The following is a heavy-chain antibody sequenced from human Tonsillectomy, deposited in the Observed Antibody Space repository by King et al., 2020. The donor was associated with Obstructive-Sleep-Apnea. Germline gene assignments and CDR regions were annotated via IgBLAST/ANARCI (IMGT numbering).Heavy chain of an antibody. D-gene: IGHD2-2*03. J-gene: IGHJ4*02. CDR3: ARDLDI. CDR1: GFTVSSHY. Sequence: VQLVESGGALVQPGGSLRLSCAASGFTVSSHYMSWVRQAPGKGLEWVSVIYAGGNTYYAYSVKGRFTISRHSSKNTLYLQMNSLRAEDTAVYYCARDLDIRGQGTLVTVSS. CDR2: IYAGGNT. V-gene: IGHV3-53*04.